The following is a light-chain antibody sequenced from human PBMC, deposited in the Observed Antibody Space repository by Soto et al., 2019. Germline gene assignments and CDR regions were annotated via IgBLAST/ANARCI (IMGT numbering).Light chain of an antibody. CDR3: CSLAGSGYV. V-gene: IGLV2-8*01. J-gene: IGLJ1*01. CDR1: SSDVGGYNF. Sequence: QSALPQPPSASGSLGQSVTISCTGSSSDVGGYNFVSWFQQHPGKAPKLLIYEVSNRPSGVPDRFSGSKSGNTASLTVSGLQADDEADYYCCSLAGSGYVFGTGTKLTVL. CDR2: EVS.